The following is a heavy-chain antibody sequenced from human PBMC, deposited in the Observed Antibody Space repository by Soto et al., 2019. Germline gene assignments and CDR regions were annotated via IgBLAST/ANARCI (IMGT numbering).Heavy chain of an antibody. Sequence: PGGSLRLSCAASGFTFSSYALHWVRQAPGKGLEWVAVISYDGSNKYYADSVKGRFTISRDNPKNTLYLQMNSLRAEDTAVYYCARAIYYDSSGPVYYYYGMDVWGQGTTVSVSS. CDR3: ARAIYYDSSGPVYYYYGMDV. CDR2: ISYDGSNK. D-gene: IGHD3-22*01. J-gene: IGHJ6*02. V-gene: IGHV3-30-3*01. CDR1: GFTFSSYA.